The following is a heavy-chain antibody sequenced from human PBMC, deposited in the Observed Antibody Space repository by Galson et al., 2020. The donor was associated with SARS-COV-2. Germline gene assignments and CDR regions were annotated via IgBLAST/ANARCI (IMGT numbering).Heavy chain of an antibody. J-gene: IGHJ4*02. Sequence: ETSETLSLTGTVSGGPISSGDYYWSWIRQTPGKGLEWIGYIYYIGSTYFNPSLPSRVSMSVDTSKNQLSLKLSSVTAADTAVYYRARYAYCNSTSGYRHFDYWGQGALVSVSS. CDR2: IYYIGST. CDR1: GGPISSGDYY. V-gene: IGHV4-30-4*01. CDR3: ARYAYCNSTSGYRHFDY. D-gene: IGHD2-2*01.